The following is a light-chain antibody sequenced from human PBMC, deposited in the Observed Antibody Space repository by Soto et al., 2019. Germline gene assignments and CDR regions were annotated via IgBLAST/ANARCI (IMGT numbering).Light chain of an antibody. CDR1: SGDVGGYNY. J-gene: IGLJ1*01. Sequence: QSVLTQPRSVSGSRGQSVTISCTGTSGDVGGYNYVSWYQQHPGKAPKLMIYDVSKRPSGVPDRFSGSKSGNTASLTISGLQAEDEADYYCCSYAGSYTLYVFGTGTKVTVL. V-gene: IGLV2-11*01. CDR2: DVS. CDR3: CSYAGSYTLYV.